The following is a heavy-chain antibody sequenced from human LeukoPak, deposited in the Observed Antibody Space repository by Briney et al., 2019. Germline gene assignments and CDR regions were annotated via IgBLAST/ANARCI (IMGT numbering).Heavy chain of an antibody. CDR1: GGTFSSYA. CDR2: IIPILGIA. J-gene: IGHJ6*02. Sequence: GASVKVSCKASGGTFSSYAISWVRQAPGQGLEWVGRIIPILGIANYAQKFQGRVTITADKSTSTAYMELSSLRSEDTAVYYCARDLDSYGLYSGMDVWGQGTTVTVSS. CDR3: ARDLDSYGLYSGMDV. V-gene: IGHV1-69*04. D-gene: IGHD5-18*01.